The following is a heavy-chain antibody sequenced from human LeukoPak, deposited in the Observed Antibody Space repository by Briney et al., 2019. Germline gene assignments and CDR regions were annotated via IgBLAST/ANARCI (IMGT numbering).Heavy chain of an antibody. CDR3: ARDDSGSYNFDY. Sequence: ASVKVSCKASGYTFTGYYMHWVRQAPGQGLEWMGRINPNSGGTNYAQKFQGRVTMTRDTSISTAYMELSRLRSGDTAVYYCARDDSGSYNFDYWGQGTLVTVSS. D-gene: IGHD1-26*01. V-gene: IGHV1-2*06. CDR2: INPNSGGT. J-gene: IGHJ4*02. CDR1: GYTFTGYY.